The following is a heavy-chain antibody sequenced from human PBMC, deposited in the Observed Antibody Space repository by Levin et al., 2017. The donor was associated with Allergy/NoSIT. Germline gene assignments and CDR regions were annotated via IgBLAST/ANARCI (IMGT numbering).Heavy chain of an antibody. V-gene: IGHV1-2*02. CDR2: INPNSGGT. J-gene: IGHJ5*02. D-gene: IGHD3-3*02. CDR3: ARNLEFLGVDP. CDR1: GYTFTGYY. Sequence: GESLKISCKASGYTFTGYYMHWVRQAPGQGLEWMGWINPNSGGTNYAQKFQGRVTMTRDTSISTAYMELSRLRSDDTAVYYCARNLEFLGVDPWGQGTLVTVSS.